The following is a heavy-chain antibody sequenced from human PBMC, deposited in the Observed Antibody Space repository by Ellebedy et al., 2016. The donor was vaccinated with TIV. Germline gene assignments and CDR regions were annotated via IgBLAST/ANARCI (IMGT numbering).Heavy chain of an antibody. V-gene: IGHV1-2*04. CDR3: ARDNATTTFDY. CDR2: INPNSGGT. Sequence: ASVKVSCKASGYTFTGYYIHWVRQAPGQGLEWMGWINPNSGGTNYAQKFQGWVTMTRDTSISTAYMELSRLRSEDTAVYYCARDNATTTFDYWGQGALVTVSS. J-gene: IGHJ4*02. CDR1: GYTFTGYY. D-gene: IGHD4-17*01.